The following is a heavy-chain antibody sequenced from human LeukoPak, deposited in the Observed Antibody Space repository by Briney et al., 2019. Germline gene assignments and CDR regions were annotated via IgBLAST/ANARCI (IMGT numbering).Heavy chain of an antibody. D-gene: IGHD4-11*01. Sequence: KPSETLSLTCAVYGGSFSGYYWSWIRQPPGKGLEWIGEINHSGSTNYNPSLKSRVTISVDTSKNQFSLKLSSVTAADTAVYYCARGQGYSNYVLDYWGQGTLVTVSS. V-gene: IGHV4-34*01. CDR3: ARGQGYSNYVLDY. J-gene: IGHJ4*02. CDR2: INHSGST. CDR1: GGSFSGYY.